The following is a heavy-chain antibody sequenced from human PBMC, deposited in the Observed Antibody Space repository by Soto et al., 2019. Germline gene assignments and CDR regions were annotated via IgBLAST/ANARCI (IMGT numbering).Heavy chain of an antibody. Sequence: ASVKVSCKASGYTFTSYDINWVRQATGQGLEWMGWMNPNSGNTGYAQKFQGRVTMTRNTSISTAYMELSSLRSEDTAVYYCARGRSAYSSGWYYYYGMDVWGQGTTVTVSS. CDR2: MNPNSGNT. J-gene: IGHJ6*02. V-gene: IGHV1-8*01. CDR3: ARGRSAYSSGWYYYYGMDV. CDR1: GYTFTSYD. D-gene: IGHD6-19*01.